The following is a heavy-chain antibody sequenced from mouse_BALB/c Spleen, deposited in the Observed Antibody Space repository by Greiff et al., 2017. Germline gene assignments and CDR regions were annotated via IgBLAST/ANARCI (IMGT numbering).Heavy chain of an antibody. J-gene: IGHJ2*01. D-gene: IGHD1-1*01. CDR2: IYPGSGST. CDR3: TREGLYYYFDY. Sequence: LQQPGSELVRPGASVKLSCKASGYTFTSYWMHWVKQRPGQGLEWIGNIYPGSGSTNYDEKFKSKATLTVDTSSSTAYMQLSSLTSEDSAVYYCTREGLYYYFDYWGQGTTLTVSS. V-gene: IGHV1S22*01. CDR1: GYTFTSYW.